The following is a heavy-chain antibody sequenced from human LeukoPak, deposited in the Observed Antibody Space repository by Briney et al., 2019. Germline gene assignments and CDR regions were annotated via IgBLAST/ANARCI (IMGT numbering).Heavy chain of an antibody. D-gene: IGHD2-2*01. J-gene: IGHJ4*02. CDR1: GFSLSTRGVG. Sequence: SGPTLVQPTQTLTLTCTFSGFSLSTRGVGVGWIRQPPGKALEWLALIYCDDDKRYSPSLKSRLTITKDTSKNQVVLTMTNMDPVDTATYYCAHRAHPDSSTSCYGYWGQGTLVTVSS. V-gene: IGHV2-5*02. CDR2: IYCDDDK. CDR3: AHRAHPDSSTSCYGY.